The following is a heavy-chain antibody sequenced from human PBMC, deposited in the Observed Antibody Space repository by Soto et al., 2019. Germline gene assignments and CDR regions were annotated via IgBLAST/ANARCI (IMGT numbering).Heavy chain of an antibody. CDR1: GYTFTSYG. CDR2: ISAYNGNT. Sequence: ASVKVSCKASGYTFTSYGISWVRQAPGQGLEWMGWISAYNGNTNYAQKLQGSATITRDTSANTAYMELSSLRSEDTAVYYCARRNVYGSGSYSFDYWGQGTLVTVSS. J-gene: IGHJ4*02. V-gene: IGHV1-18*01. CDR3: ARRNVYGSGSYSFDY. D-gene: IGHD3-10*01.